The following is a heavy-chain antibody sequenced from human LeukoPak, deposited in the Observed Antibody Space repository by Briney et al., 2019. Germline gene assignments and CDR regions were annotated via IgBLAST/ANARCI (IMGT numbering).Heavy chain of an antibody. CDR2: IKQDGSEK. CDR1: GFTFSSYW. V-gene: IGHV3-7*01. J-gene: IGHJ4*02. D-gene: IGHD5-18*01. CDR3: ARDSYSYGSYYFDY. Sequence: SGGSLRLSCAASGFTFSSYWMSWVRQAPGKGLEWVANIKQDGSEKYYVDSVKGRFTISRDNAKNSLYLQMNSLRAEDTAVYYCARDSYSYGSYYFDYWGQGTLVTVSS.